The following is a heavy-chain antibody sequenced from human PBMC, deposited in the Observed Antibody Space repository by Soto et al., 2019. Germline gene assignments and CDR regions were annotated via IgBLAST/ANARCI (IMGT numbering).Heavy chain of an antibody. Sequence: GSVKGACKASGDTFTSDDIDGVRQATGQWIEWMGAIKPKNGNTGLGQKLEGRVTMTRNTSISTAYTELSSLSSEDTDVYYCARDRNYDYWGQGTLVTVS. CDR2: IKPKNGNT. CDR1: GDTFTSDD. CDR3: ARDRNYDY. J-gene: IGHJ4*02. D-gene: IGHD1-7*01. V-gene: IGHV1-8*01.